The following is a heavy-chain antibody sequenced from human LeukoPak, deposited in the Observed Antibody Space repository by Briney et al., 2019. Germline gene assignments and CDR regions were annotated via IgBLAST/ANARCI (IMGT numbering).Heavy chain of an antibody. CDR3: ARDFRGITIFGVVERYFDY. J-gene: IGHJ4*02. D-gene: IGHD3-3*01. V-gene: IGHV6-1*01. CDR2: TYYRSKWYN. CDR1: GDSVSSNSAA. Sequence: SQTLSLTCAISGDSVSSNSAAWNWNRQSPSRGLEWLGRTYYRSKWYNDYAVSVKSRITINPDTSKNQFSLQLNSVTPEDTTVYYCARDFRGITIFGVVERYFDYWGQGTLVTVSS.